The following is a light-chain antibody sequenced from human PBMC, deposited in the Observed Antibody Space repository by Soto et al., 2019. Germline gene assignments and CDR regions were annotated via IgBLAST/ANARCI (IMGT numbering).Light chain of an antibody. V-gene: IGKV3-11*01. CDR1: QSVSSY. CDR3: QQRSNWPSLT. J-gene: IGKJ4*01. CDR2: DAS. Sequence: EIVLTQSPATLSLSPGERATLSCRASQSVSSYLAWYQQKPGQAPRLLIYDASNRATGIPPRFSGSGSGTDFTLTISSLESEDFAVYYCQQRSNWPSLTFGGGTKVEFK.